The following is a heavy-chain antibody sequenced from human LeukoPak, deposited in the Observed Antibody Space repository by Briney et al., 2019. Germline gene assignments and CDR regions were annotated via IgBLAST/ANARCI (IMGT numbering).Heavy chain of an antibody. CDR3: ARGGRTYYDFWSGSLDFDY. CDR1: GYTFTSYD. CDR2: MNPDSGNT. Sequence: ASVKVSCKASGYTFTSYDINWVRQATGQGLEWMGWMNPDSGNTGYAQKFQGRVTITRNTSISTAYMELSSLRSEDTAVYYCARGGRTYYDFWSGSLDFDYWGQGTLVTVSS. J-gene: IGHJ4*02. D-gene: IGHD3-3*01. V-gene: IGHV1-8*03.